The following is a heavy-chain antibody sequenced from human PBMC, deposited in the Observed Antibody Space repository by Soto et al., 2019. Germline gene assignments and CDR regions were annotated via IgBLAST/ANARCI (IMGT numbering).Heavy chain of an antibody. CDR1: GGSISSGDSY. J-gene: IGHJ4*02. CDR3: ARTYYYDSTGFD. D-gene: IGHD3-22*01. V-gene: IGHV4-30-4*01. Sequence: SETLSLTCTVSGGSISSGDSYWSWIRQPPGKGLEWIGYIYYSGSTYYNPSLKSRVTISVDTSKNQFSLKLSSVTAADTAVYYCARTYYYDSTGFDWGQGPLFTLST. CDR2: IYYSGST.